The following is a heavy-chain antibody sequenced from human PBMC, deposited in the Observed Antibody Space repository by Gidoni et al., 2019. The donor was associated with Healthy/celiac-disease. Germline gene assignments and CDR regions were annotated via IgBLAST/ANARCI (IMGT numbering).Heavy chain of an antibody. D-gene: IGHD6-19*01. V-gene: IGHV4-4*02. CDR2: IYHSGST. J-gene: IGHJ5*02. CDR3: ARGHRAVAGNWFDP. CDR1: GGPISSSNW. Sequence: VQLQESGPGLVTPSRTLSLTCSVSGGPISSSNWWSWVRQPPGKGLEWIGEIYHSGSTNYNPSLKSRVTISVDKSKNQFSLKLSSVTAADTAVYYCARGHRAVAGNWFDPWGQGTLVTVSS.